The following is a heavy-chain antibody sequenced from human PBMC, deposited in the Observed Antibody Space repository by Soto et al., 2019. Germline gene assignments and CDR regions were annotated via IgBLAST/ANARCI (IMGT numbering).Heavy chain of an antibody. D-gene: IGHD3-22*01. V-gene: IGHV3-30*18. Sequence: LRLSCAASGFTFSSYGMHWVRQAPGKGLEWVAVISYDGSNKYYADSVKGRFTISRDNSKNTLYLQMNSLRAEDTAVYYCAKDQYAYYYDSSGYYPDYWGQGTLVTVSS. J-gene: IGHJ4*02. CDR3: AKDQYAYYYDSSGYYPDY. CDR2: ISYDGSNK. CDR1: GFTFSSYG.